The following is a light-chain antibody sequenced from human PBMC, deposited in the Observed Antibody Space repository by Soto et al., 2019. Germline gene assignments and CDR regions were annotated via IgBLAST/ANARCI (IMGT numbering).Light chain of an antibody. J-gene: IGLJ2*01. V-gene: IGLV1-44*01. CDR3: AAWDDSLNGVV. Sequence: QSVLTQPPSASGTPWQRVTISCSGSSSNIGSNTVNWYQQLPGTAPKLLIYSNIQRPSGVPDRFSGSKSGTSASLAISGLQSEDEADYYCAAWDDSLNGVVFGGGTKVTVL. CDR2: SNI. CDR1: SSNIGSNT.